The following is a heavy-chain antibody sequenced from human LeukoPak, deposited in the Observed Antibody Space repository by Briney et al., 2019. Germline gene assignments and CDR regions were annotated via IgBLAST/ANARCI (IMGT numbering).Heavy chain of an antibody. V-gene: IGHV3-20*01. D-gene: IGHD6-19*01. Sequence: PGGSLRLSCAASAFTFDDYGMSWVRQAPGKGLEWVSGIDWNGGSTGYADSVKGRFTISRDNAKNSLYLQMDSLRAEDTALYHCARGGGYSRGWYQSYFDYWGQGTLVTVSS. J-gene: IGHJ4*02. CDR1: AFTFDDYG. CDR2: IDWNGGST. CDR3: ARGGGYSRGWYQSYFDY.